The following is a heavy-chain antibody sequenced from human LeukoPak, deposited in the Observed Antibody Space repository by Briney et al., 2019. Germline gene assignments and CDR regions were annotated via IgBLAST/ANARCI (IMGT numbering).Heavy chain of an antibody. CDR3: ARGARVGATFGNWFDP. J-gene: IGHJ5*02. CDR2: ISAYSGNT. CDR1: GYTFTSYG. Sequence: GASVKVSCKASGYTFTSYGISWVRQAPGQGLEWMGWISAYSGNTNYAQKLQGRVTMTTDTSTSTAYMELRSLRSDDTAVYYCARGARVGATFGNWFDPWGQGTLVTVSS. D-gene: IGHD1-26*01. V-gene: IGHV1-18*01.